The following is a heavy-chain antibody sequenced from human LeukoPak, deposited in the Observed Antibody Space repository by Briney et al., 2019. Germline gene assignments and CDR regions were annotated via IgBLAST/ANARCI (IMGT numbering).Heavy chain of an antibody. CDR2: INPNSGGT. CDR3: ARDPIYSYGAAETSHFVY. CDR1: GYTFTGYY. Sequence: ASVKVSCKASGYTFTGYYMHWVRQAPGQGLEWMGWINPNSGGTNYAQKFQGRVTMTRDTSISTAYMELSRLRSDDTAVYYCARDPIYSYGAAETSHFVYWGQGTLVTVSS. D-gene: IGHD5-18*01. V-gene: IGHV1-2*02. J-gene: IGHJ4*02.